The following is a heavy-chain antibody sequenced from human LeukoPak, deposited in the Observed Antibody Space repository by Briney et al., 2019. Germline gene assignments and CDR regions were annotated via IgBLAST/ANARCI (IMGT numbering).Heavy chain of an antibody. CDR1: GGSISSGGYY. CDR3: ARGYGSGSYDY. D-gene: IGHD3-10*01. J-gene: IGHJ4*02. Sequence: PSETLSLTCTVSGGSISSGGYYWSWIRQHPGKGLEWIGYIYYSGSTYYNPPLKSRVTISVDTSKNQFSLKLSSVTAADTAVYYCARGYGSGSYDYWGQGTLVTVSS. V-gene: IGHV4-31*03. CDR2: IYYSGST.